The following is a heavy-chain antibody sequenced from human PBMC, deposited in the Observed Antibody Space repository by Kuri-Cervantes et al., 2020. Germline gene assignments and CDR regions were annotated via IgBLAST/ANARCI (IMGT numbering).Heavy chain of an antibody. Sequence: LSLTCAASGFTFDDYGMSWVRQAPGKGLEWVSGINWNGGSTGYADSVKGRFTISRDNAKNSLYLQMNSLRAEDTAVYYCAKSLNFGDYVNYYYYGMDVWGQGTTVTVSS. J-gene: IGHJ6*02. CDR2: INWNGGST. CDR1: GFTFDDYG. CDR3: AKSLNFGDYVNYYYYGMDV. D-gene: IGHD4-17*01. V-gene: IGHV3-20*04.